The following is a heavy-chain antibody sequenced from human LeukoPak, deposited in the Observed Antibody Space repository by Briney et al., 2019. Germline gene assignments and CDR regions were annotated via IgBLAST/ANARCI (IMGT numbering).Heavy chain of an antibody. Sequence: ASVKVSCKASGYTFTSYGISWVRQAPGQGLEWMGWISAYNGNTNYAQKLQGRVTMTTDTSTSTAYMELRSLRSDDTAVYYCATASRGYSYGPSFDYWGQGTLLTVSS. J-gene: IGHJ4*02. CDR1: GYTFTSYG. D-gene: IGHD5-18*01. CDR2: ISAYNGNT. CDR3: ATASRGYSYGPSFDY. V-gene: IGHV1-18*01.